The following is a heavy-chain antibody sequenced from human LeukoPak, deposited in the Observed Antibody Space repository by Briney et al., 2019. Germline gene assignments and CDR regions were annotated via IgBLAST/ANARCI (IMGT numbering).Heavy chain of an antibody. J-gene: IGHJ4*02. D-gene: IGHD3-22*01. Sequence: GGSLRLSCAASGLTVSSNYMSWVRQAPGKGLEWVSVIYSGGSTYYADSVKGRFTISRDNSKNTLYLQMNSLRAEDTAVYYCAREVSDSSGYYGIWGQGTLVTVSS. V-gene: IGHV3-53*01. CDR2: IYSGGST. CDR1: GLTVSSNY. CDR3: AREVSDSSGYYGI.